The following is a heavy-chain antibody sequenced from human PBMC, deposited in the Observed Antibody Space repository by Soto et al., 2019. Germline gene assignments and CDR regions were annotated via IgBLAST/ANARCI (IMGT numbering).Heavy chain of an antibody. Sequence: QVQLQESGPGLVKPSQTLSLTCTVSGGSISSGDYYWSWIRQPPGKGLEWIGYIYYSGSTYYNPSLKSRVTISVDTSKNQFSLKLSSVTAADTAVYYCARAPDIVVVPAAARSWFDPWGQGTLVTVSS. D-gene: IGHD2-2*01. J-gene: IGHJ5*02. CDR2: IYYSGST. CDR1: GGSISSGDYY. V-gene: IGHV4-30-4*01. CDR3: ARAPDIVVVPAAARSWFDP.